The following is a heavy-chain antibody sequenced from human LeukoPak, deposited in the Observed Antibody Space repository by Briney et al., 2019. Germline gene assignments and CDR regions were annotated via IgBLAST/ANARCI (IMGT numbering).Heavy chain of an antibody. J-gene: IGHJ6*02. CDR2: ISYDGSNK. Sequence: SGGSLRLSCAASGFTFSSYGMHWVRQAPGKGLEWVAVISYDGSNKYYADSVKGRFTISRDNSKNTLYLQMNSLRAEDTAVYYCAKDELRFLEWLLSRMDVWGQGTTVTASS. V-gene: IGHV3-30*18. CDR1: GFTFSSYG. CDR3: AKDELRFLEWLLSRMDV. D-gene: IGHD3-3*01.